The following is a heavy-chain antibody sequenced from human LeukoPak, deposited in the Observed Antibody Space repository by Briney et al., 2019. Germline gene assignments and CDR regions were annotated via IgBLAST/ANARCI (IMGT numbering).Heavy chain of an antibody. CDR2: IYRSGST. CDR1: GFTFSSYS. D-gene: IGHD3-3*01. CDR3: ARGQGTIFGVVVY. J-gene: IGHJ4*02. Sequence: GSLRLSCAASGFTFSSYSMNWVRQAPGKGLEWIGSIYRSGSTYYNPSLKSRITIAVDMSRNQFSLKLNSVTAADTAMYYCARGQGTIFGVVVYWGQGTLVTVSS. V-gene: IGHV4-38-2*01.